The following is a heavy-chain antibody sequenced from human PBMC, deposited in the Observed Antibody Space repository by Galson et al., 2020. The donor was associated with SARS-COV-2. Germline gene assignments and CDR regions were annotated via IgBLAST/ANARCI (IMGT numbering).Heavy chain of an antibody. V-gene: IGHV1-24*01. Sequence: ASEHVPCKVSGYTLTELSMHWVRQAPGHGLEGMGGFDPEDGETIYAQKFQGRVTMTEDTSTDTAYMELSSLRSEDTAVYYCATNFAMFGVVNDDYWGQGTLVTVSS. CDR1: GYTLTELS. J-gene: IGHJ4*02. CDR2: FDPEDGET. D-gene: IGHD3-3*01. CDR3: ATNFAMFGVVNDDY.